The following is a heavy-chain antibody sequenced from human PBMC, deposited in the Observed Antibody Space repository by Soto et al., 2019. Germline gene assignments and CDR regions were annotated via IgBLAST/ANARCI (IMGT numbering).Heavy chain of an antibody. CDR1: GFTFSSYA. CDR2: ISGSGGST. CDR3: AKSPPDLYDILTGSPFDY. J-gene: IGHJ4*02. Sequence: PGGSLRLSCASSGFTFSSYAMSLVRQAPGKGLEWVSAISGSGGSTYYADSVKGRFTISRDNSKNTLYLQMNSLRAEDTAVYYCAKSPPDLYDILTGSPFDYWGQGTLVTVSS. V-gene: IGHV3-23*01. D-gene: IGHD3-9*01.